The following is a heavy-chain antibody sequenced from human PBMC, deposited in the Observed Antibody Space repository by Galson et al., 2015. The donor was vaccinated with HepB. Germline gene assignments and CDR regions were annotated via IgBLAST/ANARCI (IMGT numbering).Heavy chain of an antibody. CDR1: GFTFSSYA. V-gene: IGHV3-23*01. Sequence: SLRLSCAASGFTFSSYAMSWVRQAPGKGLEWVSAISGSGGSTYYADSVKGRFTISRDNSKNTLYLQMNSLRAEDTAVYYCAKSAESSITMVRGVGWFDPWGQGTLVTVSS. CDR2: ISGSGGST. J-gene: IGHJ5*02. D-gene: IGHD3-10*01. CDR3: AKSAESSITMVRGVGWFDP.